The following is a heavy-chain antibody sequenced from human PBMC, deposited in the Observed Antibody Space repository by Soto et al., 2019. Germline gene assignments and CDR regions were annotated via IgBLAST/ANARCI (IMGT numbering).Heavy chain of an antibody. J-gene: IGHJ6*02. Sequence: ASVKVSCKASGYTFTGYYMHWVRQAPGQGLEWMGWINPNSGGTNYAQKFQGRVTMTRDTSISTAYMELSRLRSDDTAVYYCASPAGRIFGVVKKGYYYYGMDVWGQGTTVTVSS. V-gene: IGHV1-2*02. CDR1: GYTFTGYY. CDR2: INPNSGGT. D-gene: IGHD3-3*02. CDR3: ASPAGRIFGVVKKGYYYYGMDV.